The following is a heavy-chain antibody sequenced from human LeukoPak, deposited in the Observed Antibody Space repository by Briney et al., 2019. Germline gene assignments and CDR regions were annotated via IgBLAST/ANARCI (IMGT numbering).Heavy chain of an antibody. D-gene: IGHD3-10*01. J-gene: IGHJ6*03. V-gene: IGHV1-2*02. Sequence: ASVKVSCKASGYSFTAYYMHWVRQAPGQGLEWMGWINPNSGGTNYAQKFQGRVTMTRDTSISTAYMVLSRLRSDDTAVYYCARDGEAYYYYMDVWGKGTTVTISS. CDR3: ARDGEAYYYYMDV. CDR2: INPNSGGT. CDR1: GYSFTAYY.